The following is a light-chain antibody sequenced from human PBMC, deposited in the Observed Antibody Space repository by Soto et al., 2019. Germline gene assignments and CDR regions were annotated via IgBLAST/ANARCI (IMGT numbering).Light chain of an antibody. CDR2: GAS. CDR1: QSVSSSY. V-gene: IGKV3-20*01. Sequence: EIVLTQSPGTLSLSPGERATLSCRASQSVSSSYLAWYQQKPGQAPRLLIYGASSRATGIPDRFSGSGSGTDFTITISRLEPEDFAVYYCQQYGSSPTYTFGQGTKLESK. CDR3: QQYGSSPTYT. J-gene: IGKJ2*01.